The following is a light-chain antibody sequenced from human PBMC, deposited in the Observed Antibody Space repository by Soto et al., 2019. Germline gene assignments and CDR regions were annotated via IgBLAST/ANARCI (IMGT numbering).Light chain of an antibody. V-gene: IGKV3D-15*01. CDR1: QSVSSY. J-gene: IGKJ4*01. CDR2: GAS. CDR3: QQYDKWPLT. Sequence: IVLTQSAATLSLSPWERATLSCRASQSVSSYLAWYQQKPGQAPRLLIFGASTRATGIPARFSGSGSGTDCTLTISSLQSEDFAVYICQQYDKWPLTFGGGTKVDI.